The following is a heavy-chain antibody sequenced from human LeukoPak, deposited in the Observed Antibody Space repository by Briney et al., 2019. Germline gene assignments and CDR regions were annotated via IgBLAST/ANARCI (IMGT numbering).Heavy chain of an antibody. CDR3: ARGVKGSLYYYGSGSYYRD. V-gene: IGHV4-61*02. Sequence: SQTLSLTCTVSGGSISSGSYYWSWIRQPAGKGLEWIGRIYTSGGTNYNPSLKSRVTISVDTSKNQFSLKLSSVTAADTAVYYCARGVKGSLYYYGSGSYYRDWGQGTLVTVSS. CDR2: IYTSGGT. CDR1: GGSISSGSYY. D-gene: IGHD3-10*01. J-gene: IGHJ4*02.